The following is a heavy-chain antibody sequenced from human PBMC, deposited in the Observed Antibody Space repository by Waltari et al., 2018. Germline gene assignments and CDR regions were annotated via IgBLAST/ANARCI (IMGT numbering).Heavy chain of an antibody. Sequence: QVQLQESGPGLVKPSETLSLTCTVSGGSISSYYWSWIRQPAGKGLEWIGRIYTSGSTNYNPSLKSRVTMSVDTSKNQFSLKLSSVTAADTAVYYYARDRVVGNQKNWFDPWGQGTLVTVSS. V-gene: IGHV4-4*07. J-gene: IGHJ5*02. CDR2: IYTSGST. CDR3: ARDRVVGNQKNWFDP. CDR1: GGSISSYY. D-gene: IGHD3-3*01.